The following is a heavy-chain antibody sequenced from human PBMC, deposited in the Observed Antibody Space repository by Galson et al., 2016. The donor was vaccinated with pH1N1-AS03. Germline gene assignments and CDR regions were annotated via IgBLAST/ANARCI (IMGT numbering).Heavy chain of an antibody. CDR3: ARSPGYQLLPPFDP. CDR1: GGSISTSSYY. V-gene: IGHV4-39*01. J-gene: IGHJ5*02. CDR2: IYYSGST. D-gene: IGHD2-2*01. Sequence: ETLSLTCTVSGGSISTSSYYWGWIRQPPGKGLEWIGSIYYSGSTYYNPSLKSRVTISVDTSKNQFSLKLSSVTAADTAVYYCARSPGYQLLPPFDPWGQGTLVTVSS.